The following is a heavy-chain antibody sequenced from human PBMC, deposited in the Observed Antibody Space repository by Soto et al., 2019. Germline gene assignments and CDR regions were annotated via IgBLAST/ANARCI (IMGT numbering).Heavy chain of an antibody. CDR1: GGSFSGYY. CDR2: INHSGST. CDR3: ARGATTHGDINDGWFDP. Sequence: SETLSLTCAVYGGSFSGYYWSWIRQPPGKGLEWIGEINHSGSTNYNPSLKSRVTISVDTSKNQFSLKLSSVTAADTAVYYCARGATTHGDINDGWFDPWGQGTLVTVSS. J-gene: IGHJ5*02. D-gene: IGHD1-26*01. V-gene: IGHV4-34*01.